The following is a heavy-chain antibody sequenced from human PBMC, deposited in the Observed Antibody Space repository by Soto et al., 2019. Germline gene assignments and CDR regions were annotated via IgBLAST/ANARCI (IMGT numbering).Heavy chain of an antibody. CDR3: ASYYDILTGRSWFDH. D-gene: IGHD3-9*01. J-gene: IGHJ5*02. V-gene: IGHV4-30-4*01. CDR2: IYYSGST. CDR1: GGSISSGDYY. Sequence: SETLSLTCTVSGGSISSGDYYWSWIRQPPGKGLEWIGYIYYSGSTYYNPSLKSRVTISVDTSKNQFSLKLSSVTAADTAVYYCASYYDILTGRSWFDHWGQGTLVTVSS.